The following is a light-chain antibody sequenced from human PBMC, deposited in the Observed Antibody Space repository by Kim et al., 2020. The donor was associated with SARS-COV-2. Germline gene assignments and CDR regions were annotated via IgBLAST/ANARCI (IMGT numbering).Light chain of an antibody. Sequence: VTISCTGSSSNIGAGYDVHWYQQLPGTAPKRLIYGNSNRPSGVPDRFSGSKSGTSASLAITGLQAEDEADYYCQSYDSSLSGSYVFGTGTKVTVL. CDR2: GNS. CDR1: SSNIGAGYD. CDR3: QSYDSSLSGSYV. V-gene: IGLV1-40*01. J-gene: IGLJ1*01.